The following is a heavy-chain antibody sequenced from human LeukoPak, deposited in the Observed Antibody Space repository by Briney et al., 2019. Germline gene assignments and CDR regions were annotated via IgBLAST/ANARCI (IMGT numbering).Heavy chain of an antibody. Sequence: NPSETLSLTCAVSGGSIKSNNWWSWVRQPPGKGLEWIGEIYHSGSTNYNPSLESRVTVSVDKSKNQFSLDLSSVTAADTAVYYCASGGIYDSTLVGAFDIWGQGTMVTVSS. V-gene: IGHV4-4*02. CDR3: ASGGIYDSTLVGAFDI. J-gene: IGHJ3*02. D-gene: IGHD3-22*01. CDR2: IYHSGST. CDR1: GGSIKSNNW.